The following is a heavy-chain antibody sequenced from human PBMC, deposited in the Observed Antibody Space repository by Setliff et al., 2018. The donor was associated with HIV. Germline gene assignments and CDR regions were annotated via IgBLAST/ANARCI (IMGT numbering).Heavy chain of an antibody. V-gene: IGHV4-4*09. CDR2: IYTSGST. J-gene: IGHJ4*02. CDR3: ARGRGSSSSWPIDY. D-gene: IGHD6-13*01. Sequence: SETLSLTCTVSGGSISNYYWSWIRQPPGKGLEWIGYIYTSGSTNYNPSLESRVTISIDTSKNQFSLKLSSVTAADTAVYFCARGRGSSSSWPIDYWGQGTLVTVSS. CDR1: GGSISNYY.